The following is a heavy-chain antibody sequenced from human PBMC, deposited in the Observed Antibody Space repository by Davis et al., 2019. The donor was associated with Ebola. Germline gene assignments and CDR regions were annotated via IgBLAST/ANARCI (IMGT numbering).Heavy chain of an antibody. CDR1: GFTFSSYA. J-gene: IGHJ1*01. V-gene: IGHV3-30-3*01. CDR3: ANWGPNYDILTGYYFQH. CDR2: ISYDGSNK. Sequence: GESLKISCAASGFTFSSYAMHWVRQAPGKGLEWVAVISYDGSNKYYADSVKGRFTISRDNSKNTLYLQMNSLRAEDTAVYYCANWGPNYDILTGYYFQHWGQGTLVTVSS. D-gene: IGHD3-9*01.